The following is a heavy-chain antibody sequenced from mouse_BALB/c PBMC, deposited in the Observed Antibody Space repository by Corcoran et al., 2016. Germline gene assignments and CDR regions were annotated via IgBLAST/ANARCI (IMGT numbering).Heavy chain of an antibody. CDR2: INTETGEP. J-gene: IGHJ4*01. D-gene: IGHD2-1*01. V-gene: IGHV9-2-1*01. CDR1: GYTFTDYS. CDR3: ASGNYGAMDY. Sequence: QIQLVQSGPELKKPGETVKISCKASGYTFTDYSMHWVKQAPGKGLKWMGWINTETGEPTYADDFKGRFAFSLETSASTAYLQINNLKNEDTATYFCASGNYGAMDYWGQGTSVTVSS.